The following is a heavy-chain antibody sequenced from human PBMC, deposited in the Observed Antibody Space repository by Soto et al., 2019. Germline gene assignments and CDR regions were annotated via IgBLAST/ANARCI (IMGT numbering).Heavy chain of an antibody. D-gene: IGHD6-13*01. Sequence: QVQLVQSGTEVKKPGASVKVSCKASGYTFTRFGINWVRQAPGQGLEWMGWISGQNGNTHSAQNFQGGDTGTPDTSRNTAYMELRRLRSDDTAVYYFAGDWVAGGQLVGGFDFWGQGTLVTVSS. CDR2: ISGQNGNT. CDR1: GYTFTRFG. J-gene: IGHJ4*02. CDR3: AGDWVAGGQLVGGFDF. V-gene: IGHV1-18*01.